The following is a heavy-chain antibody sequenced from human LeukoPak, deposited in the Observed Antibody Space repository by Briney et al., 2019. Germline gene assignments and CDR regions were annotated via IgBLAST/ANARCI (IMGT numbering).Heavy chain of an antibody. Sequence: SETLSLTCAVYGGSFSGYYWSWIRQPPGKGLVWIGEINHSGSTNYNPSLKSRVTISVDTSKNQFSLKLSSVTAADTAVYYCARSPLRYFDWSRWFDPWGQGTLVTVSS. CDR1: GGSFSGYY. D-gene: IGHD3-9*01. CDR2: INHSGST. J-gene: IGHJ5*02. CDR3: ARSPLRYFDWSRWFDP. V-gene: IGHV4-34*01.